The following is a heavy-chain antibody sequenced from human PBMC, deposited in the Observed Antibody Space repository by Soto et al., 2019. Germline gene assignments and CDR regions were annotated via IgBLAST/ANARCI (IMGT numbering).Heavy chain of an antibody. CDR1: GYTFTSYY. J-gene: IGHJ6*02. Sequence: QVQLVQSGAEVKKPGASVKVSCKASGYTFTSYYMHWVRLATGQGLEWMGIINPDGGGTSNAQQFQGRVIMTRDTSTSTVYMEMSSLRSEHTAVYYCAVGGNYLSMDVWGQGTTVTVSS. CDR3: AVGGNYLSMDV. V-gene: IGHV1-46*01. CDR2: INPDGGGT. D-gene: IGHD4-4*01.